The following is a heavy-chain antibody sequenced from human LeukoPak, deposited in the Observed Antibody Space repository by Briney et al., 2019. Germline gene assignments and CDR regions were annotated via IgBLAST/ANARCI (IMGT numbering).Heavy chain of an antibody. V-gene: IGHV3-30*02. D-gene: IGHD3-22*01. CDR3: AKDTYYYDSSGYAFDY. J-gene: IGHJ4*02. Sequence: GGSLRLSCAASGFTFSSYGMHWVRQAPGKGLEWVAFIRYDGSNKYYADSVKGRFTISRDNSKNTLYLQMSSLRAEDTAVYYCAKDTYYYDSSGYAFDYWGQGTLVTVSS. CDR1: GFTFSSYG. CDR2: IRYDGSNK.